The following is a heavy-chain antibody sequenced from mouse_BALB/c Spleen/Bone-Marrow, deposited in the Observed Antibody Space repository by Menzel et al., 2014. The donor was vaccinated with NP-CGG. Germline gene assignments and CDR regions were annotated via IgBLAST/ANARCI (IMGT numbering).Heavy chain of an antibody. CDR3: ARWNYYGSLYWYFDV. J-gene: IGHJ1*01. Sequence: QVQLQQSGAELVKPGASVKLSCKASGYTFTSFYMYWVKQRPGQGLEWIGGINPSNGGTNYNERFKSKATLTVDKSSSTAYMQLSSLTSEDSAVYYCARWNYYGSLYWYFDVWGAGTTVTVSS. CDR1: GYTFTSFY. V-gene: IGHV1S81*02. CDR2: INPSNGGT. D-gene: IGHD1-1*01.